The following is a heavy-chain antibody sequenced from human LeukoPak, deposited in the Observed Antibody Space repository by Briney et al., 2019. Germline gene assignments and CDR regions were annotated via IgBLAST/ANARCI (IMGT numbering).Heavy chain of an antibody. CDR2: IYYSGST. D-gene: IGHD4-17*01. V-gene: IGHV4-59*08. CDR3: ARTPVTRYNWFDP. J-gene: IGHJ5*02. CDR1: GGAISSYY. Sequence: SETLSLTCTVSGGAISSYYWSWIRQPPGKGLEWIGYIYYSGSTNYNPSLKSRVTISVDTSKNQFSLKLSSVTAADTAVYYCARTPVTRYNWFDPWGQGTLVTVSS.